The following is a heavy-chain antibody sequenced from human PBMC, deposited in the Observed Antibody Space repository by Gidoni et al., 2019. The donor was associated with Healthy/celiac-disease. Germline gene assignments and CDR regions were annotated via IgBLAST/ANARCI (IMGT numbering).Heavy chain of an antibody. J-gene: IGHJ4*02. CDR3: ARGWGV. Sequence: LHLQQQGAGVLKPSETLSRTCAVYGGSFSGYYWSWIRQPPGKGLAWIGEINHSGSTNYNPSLKSRVTISVDTSKNQFALKLSSVTAADTAVYYCARGWGVWGQGTLVTVSS. V-gene: IGHV4-34*01. CDR2: INHSGST. D-gene: IGHD3-16*01. CDR1: GGSFSGYY.